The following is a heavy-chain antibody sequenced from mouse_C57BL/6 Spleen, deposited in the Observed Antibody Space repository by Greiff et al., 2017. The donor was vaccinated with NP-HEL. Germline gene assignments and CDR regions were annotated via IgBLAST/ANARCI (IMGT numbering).Heavy chain of an antibody. V-gene: IGHV1-69*01. CDR3: ARDYYGRAWFAY. J-gene: IGHJ3*01. CDR2: IDPSDSYT. D-gene: IGHD1-1*01. CDR1: GYTFTSYW. Sequence: QVQLQQPGAELVMPGASVKLSCKASGYTFTSYWMHWVKQRPGQGLEWIGEIDPSDSYTNYNQKFKGKSTLTVDTSSSTAYMQLSSLTSEDSAVYYCARDYYGRAWFAYWGQGTLVTVSA.